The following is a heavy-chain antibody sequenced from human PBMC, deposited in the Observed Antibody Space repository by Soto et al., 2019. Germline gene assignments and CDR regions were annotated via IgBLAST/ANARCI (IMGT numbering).Heavy chain of an antibody. CDR3: TRGPRSTSTGTGAF. Sequence: GGSLRLSCAASGFTFSMYWMHWVRQVPGKGPEWVSRINDDGISTNYADSVKGRFTISRDNGKNTLYLQMNALKVEDTAVYYCTRGPRSTSTGTGAFWGQGTLVTVSS. J-gene: IGHJ4*02. V-gene: IGHV3-74*01. CDR2: INDDGIST. CDR1: GFTFSMYW. D-gene: IGHD1-1*01.